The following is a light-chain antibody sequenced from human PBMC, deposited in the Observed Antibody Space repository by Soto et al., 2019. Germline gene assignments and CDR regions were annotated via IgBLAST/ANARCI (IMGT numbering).Light chain of an antibody. V-gene: IGKV3-15*01. CDR2: GAS. Sequence: EIVMTQSPATLSVSPGERATLSCRASQSVSSNLAWYQQKPGQAPRLLIYGASTRATGIPASFSGSGSGTDFTHPISSRQSEDFAVYYCKQYNNWPPTFDPGTKVDIK. CDR3: KQYNNWPPT. CDR1: QSVSSN. J-gene: IGKJ3*01.